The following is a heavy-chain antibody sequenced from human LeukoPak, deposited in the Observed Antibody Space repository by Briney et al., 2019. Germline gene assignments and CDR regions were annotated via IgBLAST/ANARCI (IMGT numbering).Heavy chain of an antibody. CDR2: IYYSGST. Sequence: SETLSLTCTVSRGSIISYYWSWIRQPPGRGLEWIGYIYYSGSTNYNPPLKSRVTISVDTSKNQFPLKLSSVTAADTAVYYCARGYGDYHYYFDYWGQGTLVTVSS. CDR1: RGSIISYY. D-gene: IGHD4-17*01. V-gene: IGHV4-59*01. CDR3: ARGYGDYHYYFDY. J-gene: IGHJ4*02.